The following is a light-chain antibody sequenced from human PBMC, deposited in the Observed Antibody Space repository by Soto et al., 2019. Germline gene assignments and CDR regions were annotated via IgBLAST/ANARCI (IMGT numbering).Light chain of an antibody. J-gene: IGLJ2*01. CDR1: SSNIGSNY. V-gene: IGLV1-47*01. Sequence: QSVVTQPPSASGTPGQRVTISCSGSSSNIGSNYVYWYQRLPGTAPKFVIFGNNQRPSGVPDRFSGSQSGTSASLAISGLRSEDEADYYCAAWDDSLSAVVFGGGTKRTVL. CDR2: GNN. CDR3: AAWDDSLSAVV.